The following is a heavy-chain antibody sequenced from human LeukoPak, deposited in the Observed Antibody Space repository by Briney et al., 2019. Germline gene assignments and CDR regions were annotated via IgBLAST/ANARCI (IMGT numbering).Heavy chain of an antibody. CDR1: GYTFTGYY. J-gene: IGHJ6*03. V-gene: IGHV1-2*06. D-gene: IGHD2-21*02. CDR2: INPNSGGT. CDR3: ARAEIVVVTANPYYYYYYMDV. Sequence: GASVKVSCKASGYTFTGYYMHWVRQAPGQGLEWMGRINPNSGGTNYAQKFQGRVTMTRDTSISTAYMELSRLRSDDTAVYYCARAEIVVVTANPYYYYYYMDVWGKGTTVTISS.